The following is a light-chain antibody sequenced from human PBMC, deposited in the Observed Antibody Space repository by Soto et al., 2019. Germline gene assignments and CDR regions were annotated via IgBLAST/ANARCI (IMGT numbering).Light chain of an antibody. V-gene: IGLV2-14*01. CDR2: DVS. CDR1: SSDVGGYNY. Sequence: QSALTQPASVSGSPGQSITISCTGTSSDVGGYNYVSWYQQHPGKAPKLMIYDVSNRPSGVSNRFSGSKSGNTASLTISGHQAEDEADYYCSSYTSSSTPVLFGGGTQLTVL. J-gene: IGLJ2*01. CDR3: SSYTSSSTPVL.